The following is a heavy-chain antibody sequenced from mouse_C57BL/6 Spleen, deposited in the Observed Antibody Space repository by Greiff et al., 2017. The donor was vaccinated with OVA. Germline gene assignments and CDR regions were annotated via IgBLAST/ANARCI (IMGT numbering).Heavy chain of an antibody. Sequence: QVHVKQSGAELVKPGASVKLSCKASGYTFTSYWMHWVKQRPGQGLEWIGMIHPNSGSTNYNEKFKSKATLTVDKSSSTAYMQLSSLTSEDSAVYYCARRGYDGDYWGQGTTLTVSS. CDR3: ARRGYDGDY. CDR2: IHPNSGST. D-gene: IGHD2-3*01. V-gene: IGHV1-64*01. J-gene: IGHJ2*01. CDR1: GYTFTSYW.